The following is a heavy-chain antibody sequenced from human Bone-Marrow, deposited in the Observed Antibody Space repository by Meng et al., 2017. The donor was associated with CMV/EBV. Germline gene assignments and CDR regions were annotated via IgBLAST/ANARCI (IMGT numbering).Heavy chain of an antibody. CDR2: INPNSGGT. CDR3: ARVPSWVGATTDYGMDV. Sequence: ASVKVSCKASGYTFTGYYMHWVRQAPGQGLEWMGWINPNSGGTNYAQKFQGRVTMTRDTSISTAYMELSRLRSDDTAMYYCARVPSWVGATTDYGMDVWGQGTTVTVSS. CDR1: GYTFTGYY. D-gene: IGHD1-26*01. J-gene: IGHJ6*02. V-gene: IGHV1-2*02.